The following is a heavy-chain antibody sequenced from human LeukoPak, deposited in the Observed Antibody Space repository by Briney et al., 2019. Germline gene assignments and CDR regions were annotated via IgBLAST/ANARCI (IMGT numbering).Heavy chain of an antibody. D-gene: IGHD6-19*01. CDR3: TSGIAVAAVIQPEDYFDY. CDR1: GFTFGDYA. Sequence: GGSLRLSCTASGFTFGDYAMSWFRQAPGKGLEWVGFIRSKAYGGTTEYAASVKGRFTISRDDSKSIAYLQMNSLRTEDTAVYYCTSGIAVAAVIQPEDYFDYWGQGTLVTVSS. J-gene: IGHJ4*02. CDR2: IRSKAYGGTT. V-gene: IGHV3-49*03.